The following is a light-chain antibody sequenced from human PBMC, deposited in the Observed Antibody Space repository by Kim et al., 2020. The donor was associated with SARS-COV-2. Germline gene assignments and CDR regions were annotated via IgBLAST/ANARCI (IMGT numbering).Light chain of an antibody. CDR3: HQSSSLPWT. Sequence: VTPKEKVTITCRAGQNIGNELHWYQQKPDQSPKLLIRFASQSISGVPSRFSGSGSGTDFTLSINSLEAEDAATYYCHQSSSLPWTFGQGTKVDIK. CDR2: FAS. J-gene: IGKJ1*01. CDR1: QNIGNE. V-gene: IGKV6-21*02.